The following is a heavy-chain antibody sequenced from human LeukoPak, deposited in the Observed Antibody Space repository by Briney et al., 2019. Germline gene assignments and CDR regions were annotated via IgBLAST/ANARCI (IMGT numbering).Heavy chain of an antibody. D-gene: IGHD2-15*01. Sequence: GRSLRLSCAGSGFTFGDFPMTWVRQAPGKGLEWVGYIRAKAYDGTTEYAASVKGRSTISRDDSKRIAFLQMNSLQTLDTAIYYCTRGSGRFEYWGQGVLVTVSS. CDR2: IRAKAYDGTT. CDR1: GFTFGDFP. V-gene: IGHV3-49*04. J-gene: IGHJ4*02. CDR3: TRGSGRFEY.